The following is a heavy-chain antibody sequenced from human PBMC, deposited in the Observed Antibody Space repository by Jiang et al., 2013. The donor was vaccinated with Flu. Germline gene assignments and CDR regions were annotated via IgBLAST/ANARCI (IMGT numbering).Heavy chain of an antibody. V-gene: IGHV1-69*01. J-gene: IGHJ4*02. D-gene: IGHD2-15*01. CDR1: GGTFSSYA. Sequence: SGAEVKKPGSSVKVSCKASGGTFSSYAISWVRQAPGQGLEWMGGIIPIFGTANYAQKFQGRVTITADESTSTAYMELSSLRSEDTAVYYCASRKYCSGGSCYSFRLTPPDYWGQGTLVTVSS. CDR3: ASRKYCSGGSCYSFRLTPPDY. CDR2: IIPIFGTA.